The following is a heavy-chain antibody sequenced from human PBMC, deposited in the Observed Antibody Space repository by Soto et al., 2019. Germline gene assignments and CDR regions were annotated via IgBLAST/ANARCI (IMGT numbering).Heavy chain of an antibody. CDR2: IYYSGST. CDR1: GGSISSGDYY. Sequence: SETLSLTCTVSGGSISSGDYYWSWIRQPPGKGLEWIGYIYYSGSTYYNPSLKSRVTISVDTFKNQFSLKLSSVTAADTAVYYCARVVTRNYYYGMDVWGQGTTVTVSS. D-gene: IGHD4-4*01. CDR3: ARVVTRNYYYGMDV. V-gene: IGHV4-30-4*01. J-gene: IGHJ6*02.